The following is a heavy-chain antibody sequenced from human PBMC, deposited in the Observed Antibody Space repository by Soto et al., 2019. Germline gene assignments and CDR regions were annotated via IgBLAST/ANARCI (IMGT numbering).Heavy chain of an antibody. D-gene: IGHD6-13*01. CDR2: IYYNGNT. CDR3: ASRMRGASGLFDY. CDR1: GDSVNNYY. Sequence: QVQLQESGPGLMKPSETLSLTCTVSGDSVNNYYWSWIRQPPGKGLEWIGYIYYNGNTYYNPSLKRRVAISVDTSKHQFSLMLTPVDAADTAVYYCASRMRGASGLFDYWGQGTLVSVSS. V-gene: IGHV4-59*02. J-gene: IGHJ4*02.